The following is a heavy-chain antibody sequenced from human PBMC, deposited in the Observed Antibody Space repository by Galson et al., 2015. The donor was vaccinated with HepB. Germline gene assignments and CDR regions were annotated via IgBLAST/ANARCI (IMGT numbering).Heavy chain of an antibody. Sequence: SLRLSCAASGFTFSSYAMSWVRQAPGKGLEWVSAISGSGGSTYYADSVKGRFTISRDNSKNTLYLQMNSLRAEDTAVYSCAKIQSRYYDFWSGYYPFDYWGQGTLVTVSS. J-gene: IGHJ4*02. CDR3: AKIQSRYYDFWSGYYPFDY. CDR1: GFTFSSYA. D-gene: IGHD3-3*01. V-gene: IGHV3-23*01. CDR2: ISGSGGST.